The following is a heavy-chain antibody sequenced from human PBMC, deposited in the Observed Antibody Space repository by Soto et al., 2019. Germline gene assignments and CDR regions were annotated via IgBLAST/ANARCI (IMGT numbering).Heavy chain of an antibody. CDR2: ISGGSSYT. J-gene: IGHJ4*02. CDR1: GFSFGDSY. D-gene: IGHD3-10*01. CDR3: AKTRVADSGYYFDH. V-gene: IGHV3-11*05. Sequence: QVQLVESGGGLVKPGGSLRLSCAASGFSFGDSYMSWIRQSAGKGLEWLSYISGGSSYTKYAETVKGRFTISRDNARGSLFLQVNGLRAADTAIYYCAKTRVADSGYYFDHWGQGTMVTVSS.